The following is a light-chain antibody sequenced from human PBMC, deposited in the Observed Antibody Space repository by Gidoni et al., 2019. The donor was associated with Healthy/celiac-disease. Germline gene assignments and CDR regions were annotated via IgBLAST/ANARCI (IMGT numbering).Light chain of an antibody. CDR2: DAS. CDR3: QQRSNWPPIT. Sequence: ATLSLSPGERATLSCRASQSVSSYLAWYQQKPGQAPRLLIYDASNRATGIPARFSGSGSGTDFTLTISSLEPEDFAVYYCQQRSNWPPITFGQGTRLEIK. CDR1: QSVSSY. V-gene: IGKV3-11*01. J-gene: IGKJ5*01.